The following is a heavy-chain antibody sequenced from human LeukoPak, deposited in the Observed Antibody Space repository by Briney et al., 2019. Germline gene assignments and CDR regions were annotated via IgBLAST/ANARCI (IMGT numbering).Heavy chain of an antibody. Sequence: GGSLRLSCAASGFTVSSNYMNWVRQAPGKGLEGVSSISTSSRYIYYADSVKGRFTISRDNAKNSLYLQMNSLRAEDTAVYYCARDLSPEVIEAQQWPRWFHPWGQGTLVTVSS. V-gene: IGHV3-21*01. D-gene: IGHD6-19*01. CDR3: ARDLSPEVIEAQQWPRWFHP. J-gene: IGHJ5*02. CDR2: ISTSSRYI. CDR1: GFTVSSNY.